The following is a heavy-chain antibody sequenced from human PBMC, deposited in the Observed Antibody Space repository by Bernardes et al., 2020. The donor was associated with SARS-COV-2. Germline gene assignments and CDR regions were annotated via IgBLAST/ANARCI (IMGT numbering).Heavy chain of an antibody. CDR1: GYTFPNCW. D-gene: IGHD3-10*01. CDR3: ARRMQVGSRWLAFDV. V-gene: IGHV5-51*01. Sequence: GESLKISCSCSGYTFPNCWSAWVRPIPGKGLECLGVIYPGDSFSIYNPSFQGQVIMSVDKSISTAFLQWNGLKASDSAVYYCARRMQVGSRWLAFDVWGQGTLVIASS. J-gene: IGHJ3*01. CDR2: IYPGDSFS.